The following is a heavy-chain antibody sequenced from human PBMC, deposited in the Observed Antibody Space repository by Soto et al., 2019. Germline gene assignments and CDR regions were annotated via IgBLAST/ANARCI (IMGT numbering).Heavy chain of an antibody. V-gene: IGHV1-18*01. CDR3: ARPPGYISDWYYFDL. CDR2: ISAYNGQT. CDR1: GYPFDTYG. J-gene: IGHJ4*02. Sequence: QVQLVQSGAEVKKPGASVKVSCKASGYPFDTYGINWVRQAPGQRPEWMGWISAYNGQTDYAQNFQGRVTMATDTSTNTAYMQLSSLMSEDTAVYYCARPPGYISDWYYFDLWGQGTLVTVSS. D-gene: IGHD6-19*01.